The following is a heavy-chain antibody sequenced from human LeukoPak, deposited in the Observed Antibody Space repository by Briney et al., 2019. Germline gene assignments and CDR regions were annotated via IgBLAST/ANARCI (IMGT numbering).Heavy chain of an antibody. CDR1: GYTLTELS. J-gene: IGHJ6*03. CDR3: AREMATITHYYYYMDV. CDR2: FDPEDGET. D-gene: IGHD5-24*01. Sequence: ASVKVSCKVSGYTLTELSMHWVRQAPGKGLEWMGGFDPEDGETIYAQKFQGRVTMTRDTSTSTVYMELSSLRSEDTAVYYCAREMATITHYYYYMDVWGKGTTVTISS. V-gene: IGHV1-24*01.